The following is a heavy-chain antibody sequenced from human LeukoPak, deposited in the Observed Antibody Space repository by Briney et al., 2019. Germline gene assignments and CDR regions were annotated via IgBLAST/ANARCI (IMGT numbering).Heavy chain of an antibody. J-gene: IGHJ5*02. CDR1: GYTFTRYY. CDR3: ARGSWFDP. V-gene: IGHV1-46*01. CDR2: INPRGGST. Sequence: GASEKVPCKASGYTFTRYYMHLVRQPPGQGVEWMGIINPRGGSTSYAQKYQGKVHMSRDTSTSTVYMELSSLRSEDTAVYYSARGSWFDPWGQGTLVTVSS.